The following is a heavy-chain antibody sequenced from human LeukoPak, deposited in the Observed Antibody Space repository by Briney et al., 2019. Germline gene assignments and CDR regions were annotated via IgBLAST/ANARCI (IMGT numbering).Heavy chain of an antibody. CDR3: TRNRGIATAGILQAPHDY. D-gene: IGHD6-13*01. J-gene: IGHJ4*02. CDR2: IRSKPYGETT. CDR1: GFAFGDYA. V-gene: IGHV3-49*04. Sequence: GGSLRLSCSASGFAFGDYAMSWVRQAPGGGLEWVGFIRSKPYGETTEYAASAKGRLTISRDDSKNIVYLQMNSLKVEDTALYYCTRNRGIATAGILQAPHDYWGQGTHVTVSS.